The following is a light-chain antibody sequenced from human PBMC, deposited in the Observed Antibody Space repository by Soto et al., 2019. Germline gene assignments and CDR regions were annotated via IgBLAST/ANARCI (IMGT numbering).Light chain of an antibody. CDR2: VAS. CDR1: QSVSSD. Sequence: EIVMTQSPDTLSVSPGERVTLSCRASQSVSSDLAWYQQKPGQAPSLLIYVASTRATDIAARFSGSGSGTEFTLTISSLQSEDFAVYYCHQYNNWPPYTFGQGTKLEIK. J-gene: IGKJ2*01. CDR3: HQYNNWPPYT. V-gene: IGKV3-15*01.